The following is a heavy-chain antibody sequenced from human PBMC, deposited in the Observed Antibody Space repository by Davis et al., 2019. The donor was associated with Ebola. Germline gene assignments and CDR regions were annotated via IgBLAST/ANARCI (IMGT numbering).Heavy chain of an antibody. D-gene: IGHD2/OR15-2a*01. J-gene: IGHJ6*03. V-gene: IGHV2-5*02. CDR3: THSRYCDISTCHNSSYYSFMDV. Sequence: SGPTLVKPTQTLTLTCTFSGFSLFTRGEGVGWIRQPPGKALEWLALIYWDDDKRYSPSLKSRLTITKDTSKNQVVLTMTNMDPVDTATYYCTHSRYCDISTCHNSSYYSFMDVWGKGTTVTVSS. CDR2: IYWDDDK. CDR1: GFSLFTRGEG.